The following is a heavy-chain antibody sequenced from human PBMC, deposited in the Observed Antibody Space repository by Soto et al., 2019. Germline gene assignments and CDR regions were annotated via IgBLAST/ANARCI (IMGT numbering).Heavy chain of an antibody. J-gene: IGHJ4*02. CDR3: AREGGYCSGGTCAFDY. D-gene: IGHD2-15*01. CDR1: GYIFTGYH. V-gene: IGHV1-2*02. CDR2: INPNTGGT. Sequence: QVQLVQSGAEVKKPGASMKVSCKASGYIFTGYHMHWVRQAPGQGLEWMGWINPNTGGTTFAQKFQGRVTMTMDTSISTAYMELSRLRSDDTAVYYCAREGGYCSGGTCAFDYWGQGTLVTVSS.